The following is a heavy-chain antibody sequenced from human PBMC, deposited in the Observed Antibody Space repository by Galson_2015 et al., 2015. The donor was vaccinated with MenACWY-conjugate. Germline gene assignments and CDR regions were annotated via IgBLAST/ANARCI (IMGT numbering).Heavy chain of an antibody. CDR3: AKGEYCSSISCSLDY. V-gene: IGHV3-23*01. Sequence: SLRLSCAASGFTFSNYAMSWVRQAPGKGLEWVSVMSGNGGSTYYADSVKGRFTMSRDNSKNTLYLQMNSLRDDDTAVYYCAKGEYCSSISCSLDYWGQGTLVIVSS. J-gene: IGHJ4*02. D-gene: IGHD2-2*01. CDR1: GFTFSNYA. CDR2: MSGNGGST.